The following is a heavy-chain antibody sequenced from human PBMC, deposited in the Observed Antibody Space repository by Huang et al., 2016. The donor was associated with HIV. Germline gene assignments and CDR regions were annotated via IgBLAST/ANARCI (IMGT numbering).Heavy chain of an antibody. V-gene: IGHV4-34*01. CDR2: INHSDST. CDR1: GGSFSGYY. Sequence: QVQLQQWGAGLLRPSETLSLSCAVYGGSFSGYYGTWIRQPPGKGLEWIGEINHSDSTNYNPSLKSRVTISVDTARNQFSLTLTSVTAADTAVYYCARGQGGYYYYMDVWGKGTTVTVSS. CDR3: ARGQGGYYYYMDV. J-gene: IGHJ6*03.